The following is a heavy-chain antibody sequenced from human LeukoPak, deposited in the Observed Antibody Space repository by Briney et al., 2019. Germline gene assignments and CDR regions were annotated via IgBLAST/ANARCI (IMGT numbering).Heavy chain of an antibody. V-gene: IGHV1-69*01. CDR3: ARGRLRFLEWLLDY. CDR2: IIPIFGTA. CDR1: GGTFNSYA. D-gene: IGHD3-3*01. Sequence: SVTVSCTASGGTFNSYAISWVRQATGQGLEWMGGIIPIFGTANYAQKFQGRVTITADESTSTAYMELSSLRSEDTAVYYCARGRLRFLEWLLDYWGQGTLVTVSS. J-gene: IGHJ4*02.